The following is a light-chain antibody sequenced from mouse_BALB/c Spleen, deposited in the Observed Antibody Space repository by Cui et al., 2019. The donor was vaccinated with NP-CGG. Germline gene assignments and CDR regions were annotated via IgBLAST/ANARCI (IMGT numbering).Light chain of an antibody. V-gene: IGLV1*01. CDR1: TGAVTTSNY. CDR3: VLWYSNHWV. J-gene: IGLJ1*01. CDR2: GTN. Sequence: QAVVTQESALTPPPGETVTLTCRSSTGAVTTSNYANWVQQKPDHLFTGLIGGTNNRAPGVPARFSGSLIGDKAALIITGAQIEDEAIYFCVLWYSNHWVFGGGTKLTVL.